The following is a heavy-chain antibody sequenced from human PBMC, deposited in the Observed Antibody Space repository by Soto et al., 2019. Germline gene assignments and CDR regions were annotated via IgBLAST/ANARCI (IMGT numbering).Heavy chain of an antibody. CDR2: DQSKTHTYAT. D-gene: IGHD6-19*01. V-gene: IGHV3-73*02. Sequence: EVQLVESGGGLVQPGGSLKLSCAASGFTFSGSTIHWVRQTSGKGLEWVGRDQSKTHTYATAYAASVKGRFTISRDDSKNTAYLQMNSLQTEETAVYYCARQHLDVPVASAIDYWGQGTLVTVSS. J-gene: IGHJ4*02. CDR1: GFTFSGST. CDR3: ARQHLDVPVASAIDY.